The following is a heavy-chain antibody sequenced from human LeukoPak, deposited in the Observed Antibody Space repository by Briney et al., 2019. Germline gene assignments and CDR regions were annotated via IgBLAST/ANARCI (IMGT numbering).Heavy chain of an antibody. CDR2: ISAYNGNT. J-gene: IGHJ5*02. D-gene: IGHD4-17*01. CDR3: AREGYGDYAWFDP. CDR1: GYTFTNYD. V-gene: IGHV1-18*01. Sequence: GASVKVSCKASGYTFTNYDISWVRQAPGQGLEWMGWISAYNGNTNYAQKLQGRVTMTTDTSTGTAYMELRSLRSDDTAVYYCAREGYGDYAWFDPWDQGTLVTVSS.